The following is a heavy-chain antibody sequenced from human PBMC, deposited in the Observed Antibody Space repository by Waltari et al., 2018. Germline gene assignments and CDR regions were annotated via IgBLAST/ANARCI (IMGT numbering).Heavy chain of an antibody. CDR2: IYYSGST. D-gene: IGHD3-16*01. J-gene: IGHJ5*02. Sequence: QLQLQESGPGLVKPSETLSLTCTVSGGSISSSSYYWGWIRQPPGKGLEWIGSIYYSGSTYYNPSLKSRVTISVDTSKNQFSLKLSSVTAADTAVYDCARNRGDPERDNWFDPWGQGTLVTVSS. CDR1: GGSISSSSYY. CDR3: ARNRGDPERDNWFDP. V-gene: IGHV4-39*07.